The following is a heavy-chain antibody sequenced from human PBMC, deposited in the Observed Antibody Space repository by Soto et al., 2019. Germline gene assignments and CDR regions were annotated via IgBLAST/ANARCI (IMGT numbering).Heavy chain of an antibody. CDR3: ARDDKDEYGADRGGFGC. V-gene: IGHV3-33*01. CDR2: TWYDGSNK. D-gene: IGHD4-17*01. J-gene: IGHJ4*02. CDR1: GFSFSIYG. Sequence: VQLVESGGGVVQPGTSLRLSCAASGFSFSIYGMHWVRQAPGEGLEWVAGTWYDGSNKYYADSVKGRFSISRDNSQNTLFLQMNSLRAEDTAVYYCARDDKDEYGADRGGFGCWGQGTLVTVSS.